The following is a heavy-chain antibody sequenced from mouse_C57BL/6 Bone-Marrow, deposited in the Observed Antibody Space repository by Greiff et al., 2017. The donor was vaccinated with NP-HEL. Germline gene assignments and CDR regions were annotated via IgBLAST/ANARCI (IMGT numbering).Heavy chain of an antibody. CDR3: ARVEYGSFAY. D-gene: IGHD1-1*01. CDR2: INYDGSST. V-gene: IGHV5-16*01. Sequence: EVKLMESEGGLVQPGSSMKLSCTASGFTFSDYYMAWVRQVPEKGLEWVANINYDGSSTYYLDSLKSRFIISRDNAKNILYLQMSSLKSEDTATYYCARVEYGSFAYWGHGTLVTVSA. CDR1: GFTFSDYY. J-gene: IGHJ3*01.